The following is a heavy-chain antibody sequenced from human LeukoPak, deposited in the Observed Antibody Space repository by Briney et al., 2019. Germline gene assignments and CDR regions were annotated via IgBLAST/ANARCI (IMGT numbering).Heavy chain of an antibody. CDR1: GGSISSYY. V-gene: IGHV4-59*01. J-gene: IGHJ4*02. Sequence: PSETLSLTCTVSGGSISSYYWSWIRQPPGKGLEWIGYIYYSGSTNYNPSLTSRVTISVDTSKNQFSLTLISLTAPDTAVYYFARARRYRYGYPFDYWGQGTLVTVSS. D-gene: IGHD5-18*01. CDR3: ARARRYRYGYPFDY. CDR2: IYYSGST.